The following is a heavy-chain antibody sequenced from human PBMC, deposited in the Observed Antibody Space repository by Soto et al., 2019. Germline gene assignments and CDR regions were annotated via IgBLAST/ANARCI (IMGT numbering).Heavy chain of an antibody. CDR2: ISTNGGST. Sequence: GGSLRLSCSASGFTFSSYAMHWVRQAPGKGLEYVSSISTNGGSTHYADSVKGRFTISRDNSKNTVYLQMNSLRAEDTAVYYYARDLGDGYKVYGMDVWGQGTTVTVSS. D-gene: IGHD5-12*01. CDR1: GFTFSSYA. J-gene: IGHJ6*02. V-gene: IGHV3-64*04. CDR3: ARDLGDGYKVYGMDV.